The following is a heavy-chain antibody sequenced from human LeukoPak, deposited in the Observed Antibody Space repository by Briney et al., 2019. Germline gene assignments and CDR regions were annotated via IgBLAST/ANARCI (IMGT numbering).Heavy chain of an antibody. CDR3: AKPPGLRRLDP. D-gene: IGHD5-12*01. J-gene: IGHJ5*02. CDR1: GFTFSSYA. CDR2: INNSGGST. V-gene: IGHV3-23*01. Sequence: GGSLRLSCAASGFTFSSYAMNWVRQAPGKGLAWVSGINNSGGSTYYADSVKGRFTISRDNSKNTLYLQMNSLRAEDTAVYYCAKPPGLRRLDPLGQGTLVTVSS.